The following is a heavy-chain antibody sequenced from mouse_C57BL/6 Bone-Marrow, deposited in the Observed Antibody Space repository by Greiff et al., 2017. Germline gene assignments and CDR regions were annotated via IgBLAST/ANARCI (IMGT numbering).Heavy chain of an antibody. D-gene: IGHD2-4*01. Sequence: VQLQQPGAELVMPGASVKLSCKASGYTFTSYWMHWVKQRPGQGLEWIGEIDPSDSYTNYNQKFKGKSTLTVDKSSSTAYMQLSSLTSEDSAVXYCARSEGLLDYWGQGTTLTVSS. V-gene: IGHV1-69*01. CDR3: ARSEGLLDY. CDR2: IDPSDSYT. J-gene: IGHJ2*01. CDR1: GYTFTSYW.